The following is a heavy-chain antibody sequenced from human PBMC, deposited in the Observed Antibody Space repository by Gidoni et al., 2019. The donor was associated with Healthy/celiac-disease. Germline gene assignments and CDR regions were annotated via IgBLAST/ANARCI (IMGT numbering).Heavy chain of an antibody. D-gene: IGHD3-3*01. J-gene: IGHJ6*02. V-gene: IGHV1-46*01. CDR3: ARGPFGERFLEWLSEYYYYYGMDV. CDR1: GSTFTSHY. Sequence: QVQLVQSGAEVKNPGASVKVSCQASGSTFTSHYMHWVLQAPAQGLEWMGIINPSGGSTSYAQKCQGRVTMTRDTSTSTVYMELSSLRSEDTAVYYCARGPFGERFLEWLSEYYYYYGMDVWGQGTTVTVSS. CDR2: INPSGGST.